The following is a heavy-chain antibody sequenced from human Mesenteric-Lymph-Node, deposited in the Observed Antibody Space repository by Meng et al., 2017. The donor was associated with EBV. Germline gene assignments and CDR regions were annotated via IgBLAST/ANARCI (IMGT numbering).Heavy chain of an antibody. Sequence: QITLKESGPTLVKPTQTLTLTCTFSGFSLSTSGVGVGWIRQPPGKALDWLALIYWDDDRRYSPSLKSRLTITKDTSKNQVVLTMANMDPVDTATYYCTHIWITLDHWGQGALVTVSS. CDR1: GFSLSTSGVG. J-gene: IGHJ4*02. CDR2: IYWDDDR. V-gene: IGHV2-5*02. D-gene: IGHD3-10*01. CDR3: THIWITLDH.